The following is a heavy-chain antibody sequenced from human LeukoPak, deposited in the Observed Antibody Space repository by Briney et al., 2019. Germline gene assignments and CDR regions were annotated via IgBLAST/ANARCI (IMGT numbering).Heavy chain of an antibody. D-gene: IGHD3-10*01. CDR2: IYYTGSV. CDR1: GASISTGGFY. Sequence: SETLSLTCTVSGASISTGGFYWTWIRQPPGEGLEWIGYIYYTGSVDYNASLKSRLTISLDTSKNRFSLKLNSVTAADTAVYYCARGSDYTWGGWGQGTLVTVSS. V-gene: IGHV4-31*03. CDR3: ARGSDYTWGG. J-gene: IGHJ4*01.